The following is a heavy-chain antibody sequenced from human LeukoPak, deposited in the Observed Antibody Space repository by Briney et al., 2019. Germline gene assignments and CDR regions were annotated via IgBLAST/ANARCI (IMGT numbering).Heavy chain of an antibody. V-gene: IGHV3-73*01. Sequence: PGGSLRLSCAASGFTFSGSAMHWVRQASGKGLEWVGRIRSKANSYATAYAASVKGRFTISRDDSKNTAYLQMNSLRAEDTAVYYCARTPSFYHDQWGQGTLVTVSS. CDR1: GFTFSGSA. D-gene: IGHD3-16*02. CDR3: ARTPSFYHDQ. J-gene: IGHJ4*02. CDR2: IRSKANSYAT.